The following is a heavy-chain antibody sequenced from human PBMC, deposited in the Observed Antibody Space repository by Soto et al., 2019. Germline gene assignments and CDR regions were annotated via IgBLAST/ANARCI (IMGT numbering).Heavy chain of an antibody. Sequence: GGSLRLSCTASGFTFGDYAMSWFRQAPGKGLEWVGFIRSKAYGGTTEYAASVKGRFTISRDDSKSIAYLQMNSLKTEDTAVYYCTRANYDYVWGSPIPDYWGQGTLVTVSS. D-gene: IGHD3-16*01. J-gene: IGHJ4*02. V-gene: IGHV3-49*03. CDR3: TRANYDYVWGSPIPDY. CDR1: GFTFGDYA. CDR2: IRSKAYGGTT.